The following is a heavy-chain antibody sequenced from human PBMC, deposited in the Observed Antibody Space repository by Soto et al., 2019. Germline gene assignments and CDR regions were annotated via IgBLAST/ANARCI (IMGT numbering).Heavy chain of an antibody. CDR3: ARDGGRGYCSSNSCYGNGDY. V-gene: IGHV1-69*13. CDR1: GCTFSSYA. J-gene: IGHJ4*02. CDR2: IIPIFGTA. D-gene: IGHD2-2*01. Sequence: SVKVSCKAYGCTFSSYAISWVRQAPGQGLEWMGGIIPIFGTANYAQKFQRRVTITADESTSTAYMELSSLRSEDTAVYYCARDGGRGYCSSNSCYGNGDYWGQGTLVTVSS.